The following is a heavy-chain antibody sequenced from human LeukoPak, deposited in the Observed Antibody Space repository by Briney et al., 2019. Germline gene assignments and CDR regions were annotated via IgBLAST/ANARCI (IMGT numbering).Heavy chain of an antibody. D-gene: IGHD3-9*01. Sequence: GGSLRLSCAASGFTVSSDYMSWVRQAPGKGLEWVSVIYSGGSTYYADSVKGRFTISRDKSRNTLYLQMNSLRAEDMAVYYCARGLETDISDAFDIWGQGTMVTVSS. CDR2: IYSGGST. CDR3: ARGLETDISDAFDI. J-gene: IGHJ3*02. V-gene: IGHV3-66*01. CDR1: GFTVSSDY.